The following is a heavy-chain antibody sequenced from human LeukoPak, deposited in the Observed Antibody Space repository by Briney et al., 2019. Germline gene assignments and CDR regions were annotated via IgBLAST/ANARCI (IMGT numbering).Heavy chain of an antibody. J-gene: IGHJ6*03. CDR1: GGTFSSYA. V-gene: IGHV1-69*13. Sequence: ASVKVSCKASGGTFSSYAISWVRQAPGQGLEWMGGIIPIFGTANYAQKFQGRVTITADESTSTAYMELSSLRSEDTAVYYCARSPTYYYGSGSLVSYYYYYMDVWGKGTTVTVSS. CDR3: ARSPTYYYGSGSLVSYYYYYMDV. CDR2: IIPIFGTA. D-gene: IGHD3-10*01.